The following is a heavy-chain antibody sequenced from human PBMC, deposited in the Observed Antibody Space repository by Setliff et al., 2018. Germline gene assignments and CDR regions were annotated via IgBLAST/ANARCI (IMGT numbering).Heavy chain of an antibody. CDR3: ARQPPLNWAIPFDL. D-gene: IGHD7-27*01. J-gene: IGHJ3*01. Sequence: SETLSLTCTVSGGSIGPHYWNWIRQSPGKGLEWIGYIYSSGITNYNPSLKSRLTMSVDTSKNQFSLHLSSMTAADTAVYYCARQPPLNWAIPFDLWGQGKRVTVSS. V-gene: IGHV4-59*08. CDR2: IYSSGIT. CDR1: GGSIGPHY.